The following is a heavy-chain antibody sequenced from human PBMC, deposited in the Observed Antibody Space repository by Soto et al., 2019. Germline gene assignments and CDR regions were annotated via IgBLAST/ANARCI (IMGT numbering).Heavy chain of an antibody. J-gene: IGHJ5*02. Sequence: PSETLSLTCTVSGGSISSSSYYWGWIRQPPGKGLEWIGSIYYSGSTYYNPSLKSRVTISVDTSKNQFSLKLSSVTAADTAVYYCARPYSSSSNCFDPWCQGTLGTVSS. CDR2: IYYSGST. CDR3: ARPYSSSSNCFDP. CDR1: GGSISSSSYY. V-gene: IGHV4-39*01. D-gene: IGHD6-6*01.